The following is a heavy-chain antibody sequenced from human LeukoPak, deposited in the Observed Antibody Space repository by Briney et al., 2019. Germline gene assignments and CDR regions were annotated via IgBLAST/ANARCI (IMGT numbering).Heavy chain of an antibody. Sequence: GGSLRLSCAASGFTFSDYSMNWVRQAPGKGLEWISYIGIDSGNTNYADSVKGRFTISGDKAKNSLYLQMNSLRVEDTVVFYCARDYKYAFDNWGQGTLVTVSS. CDR1: GFTFSDYS. J-gene: IGHJ4*02. D-gene: IGHD5-24*01. V-gene: IGHV3-48*01. CDR3: ARDYKYAFDN. CDR2: IGIDSGNT.